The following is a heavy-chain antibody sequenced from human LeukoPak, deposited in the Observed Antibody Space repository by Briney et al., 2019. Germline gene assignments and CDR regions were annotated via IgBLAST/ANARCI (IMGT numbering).Heavy chain of an antibody. CDR1: GFTFSSYA. D-gene: IGHD2-15*01. CDR3: AKDGYCSGGSCYGFFDN. Sequence: GGSLRLSCSASGFTFSSYAMHWVRQAPGKGLEYVSAISSNGGSTYYADSVKGRFTISRDNSKNTLYLQMNSLRAEDTAVYYCAKDGYCSGGSCYGFFDNWGQGTLVTVSS. J-gene: IGHJ4*02. CDR2: ISSNGGST. V-gene: IGHV3-64*04.